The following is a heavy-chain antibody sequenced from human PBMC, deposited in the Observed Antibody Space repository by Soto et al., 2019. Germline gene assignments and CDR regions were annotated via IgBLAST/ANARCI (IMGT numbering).Heavy chain of an antibody. Sequence: PSETLSLTCTVSGGSISSSSYYWGWIRQPPGKGLEWIGSIYYSGSTYYNPSLKSRVTISVDTSKNQFSLKLSSVTAADTAVYYCARQSWPHSGMDVWGQGTTVTVSS. J-gene: IGHJ6*02. CDR3: ARQSWPHSGMDV. CDR1: GGSISSSSYY. CDR2: IYYSGST. V-gene: IGHV4-39*01.